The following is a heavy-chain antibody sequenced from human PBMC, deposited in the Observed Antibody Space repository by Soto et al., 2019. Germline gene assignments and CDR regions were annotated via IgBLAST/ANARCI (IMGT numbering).Heavy chain of an antibody. V-gene: IGHV1-46*01. J-gene: IGHJ4*02. CDR3: AREMATIRGVYFDY. Sequence: QVQLVQSGAEVKKPGASVKVSCKASGYMFTSYYMHWVRQAPGQGLEWMGIIDPSSGSPKYAQKFQGRVTMTRVTSTNTVYMDLSSLRSEDTAVYYCAREMATIRGVYFDYWGQGTLVTVSS. CDR2: IDPSSGSP. CDR1: GYMFTSYY. D-gene: IGHD5-12*01.